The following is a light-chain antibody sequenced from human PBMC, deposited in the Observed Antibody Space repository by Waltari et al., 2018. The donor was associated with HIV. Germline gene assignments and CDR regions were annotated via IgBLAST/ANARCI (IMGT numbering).Light chain of an antibody. CDR1: QRVFYTFNNKNY. J-gene: IGKJ4*01. CDR3: QQYFTAPLT. Sequence: DIVMTQSPETLAVSLGERATIKCKSSQRVFYTFNNKNYLRWYQHNSGQPPKLLIYSASNRESGVSDRFSGSGSGADFTLTINSLQAEDVAVYYCQQYFTAPLTFGGGTKVEIK. V-gene: IGKV4-1*01. CDR2: SAS.